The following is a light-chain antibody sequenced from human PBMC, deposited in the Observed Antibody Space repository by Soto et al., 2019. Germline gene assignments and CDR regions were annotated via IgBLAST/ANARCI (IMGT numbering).Light chain of an antibody. CDR2: GAS. CDR3: QQRRSWPPTIT. V-gene: IGKV3D-20*02. J-gene: IGKJ5*01. CDR1: QSVSSNY. Sequence: EIVLTQSPGTLSLSPVERVTLSCMASQSVSSNYLAWYQQRPGQAPSLLIFGASSRATGVPDRFSGSGSGTDFTLTINRLEPEDFAVYYCQQRRSWPPTITFGQGTRLEIK.